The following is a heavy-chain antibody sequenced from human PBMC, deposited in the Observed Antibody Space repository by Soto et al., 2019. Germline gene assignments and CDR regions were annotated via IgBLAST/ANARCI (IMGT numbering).Heavy chain of an antibody. CDR3: ARSSSWWHVDY. CDR2: IYTSGST. J-gene: IGHJ4*02. D-gene: IGHD6-13*01. CDR1: GGSISSYH. Sequence: SETLSLTCTVSGGSISSYHWSWIRQPAGKGLEWIGRIYTSGSTNYNPSLKSRVTMSVDTSKDQFSLKLSSVTAADTAVYYCARSSSWWHVDYWGQGTLVTVSS. V-gene: IGHV4-4*07.